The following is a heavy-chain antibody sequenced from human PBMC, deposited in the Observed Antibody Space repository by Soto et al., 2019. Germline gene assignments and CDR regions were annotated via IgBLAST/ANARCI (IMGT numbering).Heavy chain of an antibody. CDR2: ISGSGGST. V-gene: IGHV3-23*01. D-gene: IGHD2-15*01. J-gene: IGHJ6*02. Sequence: EVQLLESGGGLVQPGGSLRLSCAASGFTFSSYAMSWVRQAPGKGLEWVSAISGSGGSTYYADSVKGRFTISRDNSKNTLDLQMNSLRAEDTAVYYCAKTGYCSGGSCYSQYYYYGMDVWGQGTTVTVSS. CDR3: AKTGYCSGGSCYSQYYYYGMDV. CDR1: GFTFSSYA.